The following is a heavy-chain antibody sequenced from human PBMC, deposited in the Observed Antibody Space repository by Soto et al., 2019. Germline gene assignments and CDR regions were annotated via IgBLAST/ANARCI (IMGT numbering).Heavy chain of an antibody. V-gene: IGHV4-34*01. CDR2: INHSGST. CDR1: GGSFSCYY. Sequence: SETLSLTCAVYGGSFSCYYWSWIRQPPGKGLEWIGEINHSGSTNYNPSLKSRVTISVDTSKNQFSLKLSSVTAADTAVYYCAVAIQDIVMQLLKNYYYGMDVWGQGTTVTVSS. D-gene: IGHD2-15*01. J-gene: IGHJ6*02. CDR3: AVAIQDIVMQLLKNYYYGMDV.